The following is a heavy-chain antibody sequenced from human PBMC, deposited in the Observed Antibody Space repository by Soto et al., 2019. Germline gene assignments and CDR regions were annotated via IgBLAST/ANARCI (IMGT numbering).Heavy chain of an antibody. CDR1: YGSISVSNVF. D-gene: IGHD4-4*01. V-gene: IGHV4-39*01. CDR2: IDYSGTA. Sequence: SETLSLTCTVSYGSISVSNVFWGWVRQPPGKGLEWIGNIDYSGTAYFTPSLGTRVTFPVDTSKNQFSLTLYSVTAADTAVYYCARTTGRHLDFWGQGILVTVSS. J-gene: IGHJ4*02. CDR3: ARTTGRHLDF.